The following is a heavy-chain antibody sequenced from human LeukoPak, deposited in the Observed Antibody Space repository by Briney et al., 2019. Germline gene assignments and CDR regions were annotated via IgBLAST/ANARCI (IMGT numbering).Heavy chain of an antibody. CDR3: ARVGDHFHWYLDL. Sequence: GGSLRLSCAASGFSVSLNYMNWVGQAPGKGLEGVSILYSGSDTYYADSVKGRFTISRDSSKNMLFLHMNSLRAEDTAVYYCARVGDHFHWYLDLWGRGTLVTVSS. V-gene: IGHV3-53*01. D-gene: IGHD3-3*02. J-gene: IGHJ2*01. CDR2: LYSGSDT. CDR1: GFSVSLNY.